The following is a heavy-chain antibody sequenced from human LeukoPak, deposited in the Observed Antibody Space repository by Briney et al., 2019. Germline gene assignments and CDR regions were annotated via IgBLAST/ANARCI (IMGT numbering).Heavy chain of an antibody. CDR1: GGSFSGYY. CDR2: INHSGST. J-gene: IGHJ4*02. V-gene: IGHV4-34*01. CDR3: ERYIAVAGLDY. Sequence: SETLSLTCAVYGGSFSGYYWSWIRQPPGKGLEWIGEINHSGSTNYNPSLKSRVTISVDTSKNQFSLKLSSVTAADTAVYYCERYIAVAGLDYWGQGTLVTVSS. D-gene: IGHD6-19*01.